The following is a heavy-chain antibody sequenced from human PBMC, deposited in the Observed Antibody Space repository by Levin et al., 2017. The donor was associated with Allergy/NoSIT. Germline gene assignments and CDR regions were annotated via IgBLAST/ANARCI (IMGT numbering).Heavy chain of an antibody. J-gene: IGHJ4*02. CDR2: IRGSDTST. CDR3: AKDRSDFWSPLDN. V-gene: IGHV3-23*01. CDR1: GFTFSNFA. D-gene: IGHD3-3*01. Sequence: HAGGSLRLSCAASGFTFSNFAMNWVRQAPGKGLVWVSAIRGSDTSTYYADSVKGRFTISRDSSKNTLYLHMNSLRAEDTAVYYCAKDRSDFWSPLDNWGQGTLVTVSS.